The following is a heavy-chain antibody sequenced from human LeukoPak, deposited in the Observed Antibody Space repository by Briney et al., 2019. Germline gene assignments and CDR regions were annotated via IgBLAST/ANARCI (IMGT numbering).Heavy chain of an antibody. CDR3: AGGNFCSGGRCPLDH. V-gene: IGHV3-48*01. Sequence: GGSLRLSCEASGFRFSDYSMNWVRQTPGKGLEWISYISSSDSTTYYADSVRGRFTISRDNAKSSLYLLMNSLRAEDTAVYYCAGGNFCSGGRCPLDHWGQGTLVTVSS. CDR2: ISSSDSTT. J-gene: IGHJ4*02. D-gene: IGHD2-15*01. CDR1: GFRFSDYS.